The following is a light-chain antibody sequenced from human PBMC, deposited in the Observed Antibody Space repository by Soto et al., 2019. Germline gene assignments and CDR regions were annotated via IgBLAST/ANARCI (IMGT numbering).Light chain of an antibody. CDR3: QQYGGSSRT. CDR2: GVS. CDR1: ESVSSSY. V-gene: IGKV3-20*01. J-gene: IGKJ1*01. Sequence: EIVLTQSPGTLSLSPGGRATLSCRASESVSSSYLAWYQQKPGQAPRLLIYGVSTRATGIPDRFSGSGSGTDFTLTISRLEPEDVAVYYCQQYGGSSRTFGQGIKVEIK.